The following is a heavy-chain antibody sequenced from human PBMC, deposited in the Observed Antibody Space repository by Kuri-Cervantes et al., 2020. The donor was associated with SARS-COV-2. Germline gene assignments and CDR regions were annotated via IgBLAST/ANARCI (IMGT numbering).Heavy chain of an antibody. Sequence: SVKVSCKTSGGTFNNYAMSWARQAPGQGLEWMGGIIQIFGITNYAQKFQGRLTLTADESSATAYMELSSLDSEDTAVYYCAATDYNRVSGDYCWGQGSRVTVSS. J-gene: IGHJ4*02. V-gene: IGHV1-69*13. CDR1: GGTFNNYA. CDR3: AATDYNRVSGDYC. CDR2: IIQIFGIT. D-gene: IGHD3-10*01.